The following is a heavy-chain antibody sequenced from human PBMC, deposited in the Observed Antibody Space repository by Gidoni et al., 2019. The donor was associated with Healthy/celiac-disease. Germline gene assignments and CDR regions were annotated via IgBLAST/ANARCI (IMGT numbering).Heavy chain of an antibody. J-gene: IGHJ4*02. CDR1: GFTFSSYG. CDR3: ARDPRRVAAAEYYFDY. V-gene: IGHV3-33*01. Sequence: QVQLVESGGGVVQPGRSLRLSCAASGFTFSSYGMHWVRQAPGKGLEWVAVIWYDGSNKYYADSVKGRFTISRDNSKNTLYLQMNSLRAEDTAVYYCARDPRRVAAAEYYFDYWGQGTLVTVSS. D-gene: IGHD6-13*01. CDR2: IWYDGSNK.